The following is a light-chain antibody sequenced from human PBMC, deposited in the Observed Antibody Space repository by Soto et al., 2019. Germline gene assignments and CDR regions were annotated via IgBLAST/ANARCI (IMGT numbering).Light chain of an antibody. CDR2: TAS. Sequence: DIQMTQSPSSLSASVGDRVTITCRASQDVRNYVAWFQQKPGKGPKLLIFTASTLESGVPSRFRGSASGTYFTLTISSLQPEDFATYYCQRYNSVPLSFGGGTRV. CDR3: QRYNSVPLS. CDR1: QDVRNY. V-gene: IGKV1-27*01. J-gene: IGKJ4*01.